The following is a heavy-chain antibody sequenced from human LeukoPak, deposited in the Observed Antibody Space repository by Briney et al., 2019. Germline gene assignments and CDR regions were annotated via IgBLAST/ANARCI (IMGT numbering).Heavy chain of an antibody. J-gene: IGHJ4*02. Sequence: PGGSLRLSCAASGFTFSSYGIHWVRQAPGKGLEWVALISYDATNKYYADSVKGRFTISRDNSKNTLSLQMNSLRAEDTAVYYCTRDRGTRALDYWGQGTLVTVSS. CDR1: GFTFSSYG. V-gene: IGHV3-33*01. CDR3: TRDRGTRALDY. CDR2: ISYDATNK. D-gene: IGHD1-14*01.